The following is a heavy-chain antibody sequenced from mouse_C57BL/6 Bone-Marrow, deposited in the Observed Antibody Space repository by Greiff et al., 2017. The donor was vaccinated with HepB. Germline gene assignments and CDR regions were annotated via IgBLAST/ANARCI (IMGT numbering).Heavy chain of an antibody. J-gene: IGHJ3*01. CDR2: IWGDGST. CDR3: AKAVDGSRTGGFAY. CDR1: GFSLTSYG. D-gene: IGHD1-1*01. Sequence: VMLVESGPGLVAPSQSLSITCTVSGFSLTSYGVSWVRQPPGKGLEWLGVIWGDGSTNYHSALISRLSISKDNSKSQVFVKLNSLQTDDTAPYYCAKAVDGSRTGGFAYWGQGTLVTVSA. V-gene: IGHV2-3*01.